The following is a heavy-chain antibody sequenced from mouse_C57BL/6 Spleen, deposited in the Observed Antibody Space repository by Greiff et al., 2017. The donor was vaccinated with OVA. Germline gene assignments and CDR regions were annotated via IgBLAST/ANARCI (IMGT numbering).Heavy chain of an antibody. V-gene: IGHV1-82*01. J-gene: IGHJ2*01. CDR1: GYAFSSSW. D-gene: IGHD4-1*01. CDR3: ARSGNWAYFDY. CDR2: IYPGDGDT. Sequence: QVQLQQSGPELVKPGASVKISCKASGYAFSSSWMNWVKQRPGKGLEWIGRIYPGDGDTNYNGKFKGKATLTADKSSSTAYMQLSSLTSEDSAVYFCARSGNWAYFDYWGQGTTLTVSS.